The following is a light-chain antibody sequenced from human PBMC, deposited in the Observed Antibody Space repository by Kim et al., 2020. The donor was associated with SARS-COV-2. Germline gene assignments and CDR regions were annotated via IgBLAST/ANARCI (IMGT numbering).Light chain of an antibody. CDR1: QSVSSNY. J-gene: IGKJ2*01. CDR3: HQYATSPVT. V-gene: IGKV3-20*01. CDR2: GAS. Sequence: EIVLTQSPGTLSLAPGERATLSCRASQSVSSNYLAWYQQKPGQAPRILIYGASNRATGIPDRFSGSGSGTDFILTISRLELEDFAVYYCHQYATSPVTFGQGTKLEIK.